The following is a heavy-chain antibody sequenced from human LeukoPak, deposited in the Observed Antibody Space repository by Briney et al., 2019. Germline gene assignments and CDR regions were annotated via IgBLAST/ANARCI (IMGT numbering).Heavy chain of an antibody. D-gene: IGHD4-17*01. Sequence: GGSLRLSCGASGFTFSRHSMGWVRQAPGKGLEWVASIKQDGSQYYVDSVKGRFFISRENAKNSVSLQMNSLRGEDTAVYYCARGPDFGDRFDYFDYWGQGTLVTVS. CDR1: GFTFSRHS. V-gene: IGHV3-7*01. J-gene: IGHJ4*02. CDR3: ARGPDFGDRFDYFDY. CDR2: IKQDGSQ.